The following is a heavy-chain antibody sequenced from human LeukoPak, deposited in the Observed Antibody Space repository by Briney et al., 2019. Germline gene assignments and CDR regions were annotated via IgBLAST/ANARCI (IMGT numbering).Heavy chain of an antibody. CDR3: GITAMGKRALGY. CDR1: GYTFTSYG. D-gene: IGHD5-18*01. J-gene: IGHJ4*02. V-gene: IGHV1-69*05. CDR2: IIPIFGTA. Sequence: SVKVSCKASGYTFTSYGISWVRQAPGQGLEWMGGIIPIFGTANYAQKFQGRVTITTDESTSTAYMELSSLRSEDTAVYYCGITAMGKRALGYWGQGTLVTVSS.